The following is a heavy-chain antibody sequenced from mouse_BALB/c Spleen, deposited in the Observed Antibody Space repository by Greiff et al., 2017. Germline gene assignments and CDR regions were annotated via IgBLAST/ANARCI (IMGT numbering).Heavy chain of an antibody. CDR1: GFTFSDYY. CDR3: ARDRGYFLYAMDY. CDR2: ISDGGSYT. J-gene: IGHJ4*01. Sequence: EVQVVESGGGLVKPGGSLKLSCAASGFTFSDYYMYWVRQTPEKRLEWVATISDGGSYTYYPDSVKGRFTISRDNAKNNLYLQMSSLKSEDTAMYYCARDRGYFLYAMDYWGQGTSVTVSS. D-gene: IGHD2-3*01. V-gene: IGHV5-4*02.